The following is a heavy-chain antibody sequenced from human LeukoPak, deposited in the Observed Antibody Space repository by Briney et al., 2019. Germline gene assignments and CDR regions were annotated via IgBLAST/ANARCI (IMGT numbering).Heavy chain of an antibody. D-gene: IGHD3-22*01. CDR1: GYSISSGYY. V-gene: IGHV4-38-2*02. J-gene: IGHJ4*02. CDR2: IYHSGST. CDR3: ARVSHGYFDY. Sequence: SETLSLTCTVSGYSISSGYYWGWIRQPPGKGLEWIGSIYHSGSTYYNPSLKSRVTISVDTSKNQFSLKLSSVTAADTAVYYCARVSHGYFDYWGQGTLVTVSS.